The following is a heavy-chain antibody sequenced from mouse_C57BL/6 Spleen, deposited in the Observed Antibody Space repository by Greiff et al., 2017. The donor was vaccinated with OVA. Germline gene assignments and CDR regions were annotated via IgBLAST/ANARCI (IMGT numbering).Heavy chain of an antibody. J-gene: IGHJ1*03. CDR2: IDPETGGT. CDR1: GYTFTDYE. CDR3: TRPYGYWYFDV. Sequence: VQGVESGAELVRPGASVTLSCKASGYTFTDYEMHWVKQTPVHGLEWIGAIDPETGGTAYNQKFKGKAILTADKSSSTAYMELRSLTSEDSAVYYCTRPYGYWYFDVLGTGTTVTVSS. V-gene: IGHV1-15*01. D-gene: IGHD1-1*01.